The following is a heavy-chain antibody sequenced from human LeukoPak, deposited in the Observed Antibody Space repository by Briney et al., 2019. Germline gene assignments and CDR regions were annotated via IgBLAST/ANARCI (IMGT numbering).Heavy chain of an antibody. D-gene: IGHD3-3*01. J-gene: IGHJ3*02. V-gene: IGHV1-8*01. Sequence: ASVKVSCKASGYTFTSYDINWVRQATGQGLEWMGWMNPNSGNTGYVQKFQGRVTMTRNTSISTAYMELRSLRSDDTAVYYCSRDSYDFWSGYYTGAFDIWGQGTMVTVSS. CDR2: MNPNSGNT. CDR3: SRDSYDFWSGYYTGAFDI. CDR1: GYTFTSYD.